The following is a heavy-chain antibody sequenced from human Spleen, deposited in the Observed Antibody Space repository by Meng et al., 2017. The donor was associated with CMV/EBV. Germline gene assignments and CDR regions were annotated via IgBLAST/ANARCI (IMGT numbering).Heavy chain of an antibody. CDR3: ARALGYNYGYPGN. V-gene: IGHV1-2*02. CDR2: INPNSGGT. Sequence: ASVKVSCKASGYTFTSYAMNWVRQAPGQGLEWMGWINPNSGGTNYAQKFQGRVTMTRDTSISTAYMELSRLRSDDTAVYYCARALGYNYGYPGNWGQGTLVTVSS. J-gene: IGHJ4*02. CDR1: GYTFTSYA. D-gene: IGHD5-18*01.